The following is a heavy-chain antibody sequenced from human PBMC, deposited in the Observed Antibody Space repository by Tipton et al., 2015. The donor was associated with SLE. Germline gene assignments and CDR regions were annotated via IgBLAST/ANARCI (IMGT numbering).Heavy chain of an antibody. CDR1: GFTFSSYA. CDR2: IYSGGST. D-gene: IGHD1-26*01. CDR3: ARGGPWTVGGSYKYYFDF. V-gene: IGHV3-23*03. J-gene: IGHJ4*01. Sequence: SLRLSCAASGFTFSSYAMNWVRQAPGKGLEWVSVIYSGGSTYYADSVKGRFTISRDNSKNTLYLQMNGLRPEDTAVYYCARGGPWTVGGSYKYYFDFWGHGTLVTVSS.